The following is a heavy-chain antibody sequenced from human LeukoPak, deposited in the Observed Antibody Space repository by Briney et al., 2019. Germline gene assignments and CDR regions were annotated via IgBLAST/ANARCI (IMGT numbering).Heavy chain of an antibody. CDR3: ARGFIVGATPYYYYGMDV. D-gene: IGHD1-26*01. V-gene: IGHV1-2*02. J-gene: IGHJ6*02. CDR1: GYTFTGYY. CDR2: INPNSGGT. Sequence: ASVKVSCKASGYTFTGYYMHWVRQAPGQGLEWMGWINPNSGGTNYAQKFQGRVTMTRDTSISTAYMELSRLRPDDTAVYHCARGFIVGATPYYYYGMDVWGQGTTVTISS.